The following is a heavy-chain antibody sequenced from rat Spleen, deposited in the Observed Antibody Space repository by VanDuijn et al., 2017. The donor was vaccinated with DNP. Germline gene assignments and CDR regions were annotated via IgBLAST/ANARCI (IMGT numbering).Heavy chain of an antibody. CDR1: GFTFSDYN. Sequence: EVQLVESGGGVVQPGRSLKLSCAASGFTFSDYNLAWVRQAPKKGLEWVATIADGGSNTYYRDSVKGRFTISRDNAKNTLYLQMESLRSEDTATYYCAKDGRAMDVWGQGTSVTVSS. CDR2: IADGGSNT. D-gene: IGHD1-4*01. J-gene: IGHJ4*01. V-gene: IGHV5-7*01. CDR3: AKDGRAMDV.